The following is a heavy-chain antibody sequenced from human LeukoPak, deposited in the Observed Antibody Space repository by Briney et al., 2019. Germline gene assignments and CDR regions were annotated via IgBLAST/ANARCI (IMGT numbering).Heavy chain of an antibody. CDR3: ARALRYFDLEGYDASDI. J-gene: IGHJ3*02. Sequence: GESLKISCKGSGYSFTSYWIGWVRQMPGKGLEWMGIIYPGDSDTRYSPSFQGQVTISADKSISTAYLQWSSLKASDTAMYYCARALRYFDLEGYDASDIWGQGTMVTVSS. CDR1: GYSFTSYW. V-gene: IGHV5-51*01. CDR2: IYPGDSDT. D-gene: IGHD3-9*01.